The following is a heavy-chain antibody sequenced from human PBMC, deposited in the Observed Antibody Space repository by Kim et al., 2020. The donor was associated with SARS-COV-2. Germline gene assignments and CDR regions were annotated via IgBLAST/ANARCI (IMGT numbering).Heavy chain of an antibody. J-gene: IGHJ4*02. CDR3: AREWFGEFFFPY. CDR1: GFTFGSFW. V-gene: IGHV3-74*01. D-gene: IGHD3-10*01. Sequence: GGSLRLSCAASGFTFGSFWMHWVRQVPGKGLVWVSRISSDGKTPTYADSVRGRFTVSRDNAKNTLYLQMNSLRVEDTAVYYCAREWFGEFFFPYWGQGTLVTVSS. CDR2: ISSDGKTP.